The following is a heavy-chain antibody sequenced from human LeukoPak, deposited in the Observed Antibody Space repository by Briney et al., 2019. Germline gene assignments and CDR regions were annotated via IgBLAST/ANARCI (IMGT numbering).Heavy chain of an antibody. CDR3: ARGTPNYYGSGTYLYYFDY. Sequence: GGSLRLSCAASGFTVSSNYMSWVRQTPGKGLEWVSVIYSGGSTYYADSVKGRFTISRDNSKNTLYLQMNSLRAEDTAVYYCARGTPNYYGSGTYLYYFDYWGQGTLVTVSS. J-gene: IGHJ4*02. D-gene: IGHD3-10*01. CDR1: GFTVSSNY. V-gene: IGHV3-66*01. CDR2: IYSGGST.